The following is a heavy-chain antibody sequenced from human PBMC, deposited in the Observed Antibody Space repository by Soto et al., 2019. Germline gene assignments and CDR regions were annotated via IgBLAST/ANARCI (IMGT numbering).Heavy chain of an antibody. J-gene: IGHJ5*02. CDR2: INHSGST. D-gene: IGHD6-13*01. CDR1: GGSFSGYY. Sequence: ETLSLTCAVYGGSFSGYYWSWIRQPPGKGLEWIGEINHSGSTNYNPSLKSRVTISVDTSKNQFSLKLSSVTAADTAVYYCARLVVAAAANNWFDPWGQGTLVTVSS. CDR3: ARLVVAAAANNWFDP. V-gene: IGHV4-34*01.